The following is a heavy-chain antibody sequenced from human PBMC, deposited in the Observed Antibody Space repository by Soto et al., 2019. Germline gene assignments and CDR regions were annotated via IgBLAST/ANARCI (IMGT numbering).Heavy chain of an antibody. CDR3: ARVPIDTYMIYWSDP. J-gene: IGHJ5*01. D-gene: IGHD3-16*01. CDR2: IYFSGRT. CDR1: GDSVSSGDYY. Sequence: SETLSLTCTVSGDSVSSGDYYWTWIRQPPGKGLEWVGHIYFSGRTNYIPSLESRVTISLDTSKNQFSLKLTSVTAADTAVYYCARVPIDTYMIYWSDPWGQGTLVTVS. V-gene: IGHV4-61*08.